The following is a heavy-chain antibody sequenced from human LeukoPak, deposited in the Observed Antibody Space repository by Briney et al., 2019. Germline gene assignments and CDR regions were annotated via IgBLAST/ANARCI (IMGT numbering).Heavy chain of an antibody. Sequence: SQTLSLTCAVSGGSISSGGYSWSWIRQPSGKGLEWIGYIYHSGSTYYNPSLKSRVTISVDRSKNQFSLKLSSVTAADTAVYYCARAPYCGGDCYSGARFDPWGQGTLVTVSS. D-gene: IGHD2-21*02. CDR3: ARAPYCGGDCYSGARFDP. CDR1: GGSISSGGYS. V-gene: IGHV4-30-2*01. CDR2: IYHSGST. J-gene: IGHJ5*02.